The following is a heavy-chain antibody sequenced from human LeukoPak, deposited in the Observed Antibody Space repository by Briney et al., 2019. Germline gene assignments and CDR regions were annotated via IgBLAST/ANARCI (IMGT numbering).Heavy chain of an antibody. D-gene: IGHD2-2*01. CDR3: ASVLVPAAKGGWYFDY. J-gene: IGHJ4*02. Sequence: SETLSLTCTVSGGSISSYYWSWIRPPPGKGLEWIGSIYYSGSTYYNPSLKSRVTISVDASKNKFSLKLSSVTAADTAVYYCASVLVPAAKGGWYFDYWGQGTLVTVSS. V-gene: IGHV4-39*07. CDR1: GGSISSYY. CDR2: IYYSGST.